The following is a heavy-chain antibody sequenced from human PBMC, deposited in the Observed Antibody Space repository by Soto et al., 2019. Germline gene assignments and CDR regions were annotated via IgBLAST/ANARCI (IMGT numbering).Heavy chain of an antibody. CDR2: IDSNGGT. CDR1: DDSSSSYK. V-gene: IGHV4-59*08. D-gene: IGHD3-10*01. J-gene: IGHJ6*02. CDR3: VRQGFGRLHGLVDV. Sequence: SETLSLTCTVSDDSSSSYKWSWIRQPPGRRLEWIGYIDSNGGTSYNPSLQSRVTISIDTSTKQFSLKLSSVTAADTAVYYCVRQGFGRLHGLVDVWGQGTTVS.